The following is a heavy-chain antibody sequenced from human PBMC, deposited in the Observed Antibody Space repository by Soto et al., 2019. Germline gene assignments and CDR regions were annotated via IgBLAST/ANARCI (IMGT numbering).Heavy chain of an antibody. CDR1: GGSFSDNY. V-gene: IGHV4-34*01. J-gene: IGHJ4*02. Sequence: ETVSLTCAVDGGSFSDNYWTWFRQPPGKGLESIGEISPSGTTKYIPSLKRRVTISEVTSKKQFSLKVTSVTAADTAVYYCVTSRWFGPQPESWRKGTRGTVSS. CDR3: VTSRWFGPQPES. CDR2: ISPSGTT. D-gene: IGHD3-10*01.